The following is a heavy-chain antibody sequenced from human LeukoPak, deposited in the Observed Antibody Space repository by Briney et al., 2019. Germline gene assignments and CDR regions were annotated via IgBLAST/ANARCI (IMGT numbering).Heavy chain of an antibody. CDR1: GFTFNNYA. CDR2: IGFGDDSA. D-gene: IGHD1-20*01. CDR3: GKNPTSVGGPYDWVIDS. V-gene: IGHV3-23*01. J-gene: IGHJ5*02. Sequence: GGSLRLSCAASGFTFNNYAMSWVRQAPGKGLEWVSTIGFGDDSAYYADSVKGRFTISRDNSKNTLYLQMNYLRAEDTAVYYCGKNPTSVGGPYDWVIDSWGQGTLVTVSS.